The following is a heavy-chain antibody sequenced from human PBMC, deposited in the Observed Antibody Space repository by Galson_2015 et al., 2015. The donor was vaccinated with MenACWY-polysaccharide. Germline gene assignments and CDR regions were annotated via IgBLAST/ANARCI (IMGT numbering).Heavy chain of an antibody. CDR1: GFTFSSYA. J-gene: IGHJ4*02. D-gene: IGHD2-8*01. Sequence: SLRLSCAASGFTFSSYAMSWVRQAPGKGLEWVSAISGSGGSTYYADSVKGRFTISRDNSKNTLYLQMNSLRAEDTAVYYCAILWRMVRDRTGLAYWGQGPRLTASS. V-gene: IGHV3-23*01. CDR2: ISGSGGST. CDR3: AILWRMVRDRTGLAY.